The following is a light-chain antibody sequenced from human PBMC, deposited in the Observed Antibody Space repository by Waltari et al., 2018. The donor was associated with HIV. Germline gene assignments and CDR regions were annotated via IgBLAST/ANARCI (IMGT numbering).Light chain of an antibody. CDR1: RTNFGTSYD. J-gene: IGLJ3*02. V-gene: IGLV1-40*01. CDR3: QSYDRMSSLWV. Sequence: QSTLTQPPSVSGAPGQRVAISCTGISRTNFGTSYDVHWYQHLPGTAPQILISSNNNRPSGVPDRFSASKSGTSASLAITGLQAEDEADYYCQSYDRMSSLWVFGGGTRLTVL. CDR2: SNN.